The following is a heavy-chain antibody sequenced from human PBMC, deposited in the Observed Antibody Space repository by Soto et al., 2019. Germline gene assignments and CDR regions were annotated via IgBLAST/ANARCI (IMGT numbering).Heavy chain of an antibody. J-gene: IGHJ6*02. CDR1: GFTFGTYT. D-gene: IGHD2-21*02. CDR2: IGTTSSYI. V-gene: IGHV3-21*01. Sequence: GGSLRLSCAASGFTFGTYTMNWVRQVPGKGLEWVSSIGTTSSYIYYADSVRGRFTISRDNAGGSVYLQMSSLRAEDTAVYYCARVMCGDCSSYYYYSMDVGGPGTT. CDR3: ARVMCGDCSSYYYYSMDV.